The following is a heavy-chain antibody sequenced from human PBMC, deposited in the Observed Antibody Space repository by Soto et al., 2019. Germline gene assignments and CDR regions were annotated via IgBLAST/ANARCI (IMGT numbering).Heavy chain of an antibody. J-gene: IGHJ3*02. CDR2: IRYDGSNK. Sequence: GGSLRLSYAASGFTFSSYGMHWVRQAPGKGLEWVAVIRYDGSNKYYADSVKGRFTISRDNSKNTLYLQMNSLRAEDTAVYYCARDVVGATGAFDIWGQGTTVNVSS. CDR1: GFTFSSYG. CDR3: ARDVVGATGAFDI. V-gene: IGHV3-33*01. D-gene: IGHD1-26*01.